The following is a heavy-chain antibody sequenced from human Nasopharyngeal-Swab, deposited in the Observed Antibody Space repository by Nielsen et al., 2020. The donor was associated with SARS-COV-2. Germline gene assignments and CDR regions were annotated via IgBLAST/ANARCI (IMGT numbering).Heavy chain of an antibody. CDR3: AGDLGEYFDY. CDR1: GFTFSSYA. CDR2: ISGSGGST. V-gene: IGHV3-23*01. Sequence: GESLKISCAASGFTFSSYAMSWVRQAPGKGLEWVSAISGSGGSTYYADSVKGRFTISRDNSKNTLYLQMNSLRAEDTAVYYCAGDLGEYFDYWGQGTLVTVSS. J-gene: IGHJ4*02. D-gene: IGHD3-10*01.